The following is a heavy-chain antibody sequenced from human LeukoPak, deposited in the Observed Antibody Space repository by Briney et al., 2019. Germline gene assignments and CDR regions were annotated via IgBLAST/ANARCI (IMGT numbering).Heavy chain of an antibody. V-gene: IGHV4-31*03. D-gene: IGHD1-1*01. CDR2: IYHSGNT. Sequence: SETLSLTCTVSGVSISSGGYYWTWIRQRPGEALEWIGYIYHSGNTYYNPSLMSRIVLSVDTSKSQFSLKVTSVTAADTALYYCARVRKLPLEWDLIDFWGQGTLVTVSS. CDR1: GVSISSGGYY. CDR3: ARVRKLPLEWDLIDF. J-gene: IGHJ4*02.